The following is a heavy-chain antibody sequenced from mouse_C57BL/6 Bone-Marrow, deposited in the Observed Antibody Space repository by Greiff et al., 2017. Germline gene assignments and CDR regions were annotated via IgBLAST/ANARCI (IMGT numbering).Heavy chain of an antibody. D-gene: IGHD4-1*01. Sequence: VQLQQPGAELVMPGASVKLSCKASGYTFTSYWMHWVKQRPGQGLEWIGEIDPSDSYTNYNQKFKGKSTLTVDKSSSTAYMQLRSLTSEDSAVYYCARKDWDDYAMDYWGQGTSVTVSS. V-gene: IGHV1-69*01. CDR1: GYTFTSYW. CDR3: ARKDWDDYAMDY. CDR2: IDPSDSYT. J-gene: IGHJ4*01.